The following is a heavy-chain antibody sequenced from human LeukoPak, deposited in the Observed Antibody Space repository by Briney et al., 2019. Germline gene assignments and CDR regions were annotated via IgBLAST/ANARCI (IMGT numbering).Heavy chain of an antibody. CDR2: IYYSGST. D-gene: IGHD5-24*01. V-gene: IGHV4-59*01. Sequence: NPSVTLSLTCTVSGGSISSYYWSWIRQPPGKGLEWIGYIYYSGSTNYNPSLKSRVTISVDTSKNQFSLKLSSVTAADTAVYYCARGGMATVHFDYWGQGTLVTVSS. CDR1: GGSISSYY. CDR3: ARGGMATVHFDY. J-gene: IGHJ4*02.